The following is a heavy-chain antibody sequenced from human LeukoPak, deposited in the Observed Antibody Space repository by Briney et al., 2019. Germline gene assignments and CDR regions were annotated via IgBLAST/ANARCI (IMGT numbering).Heavy chain of an antibody. Sequence: GGSLRLSCAASGFTFSSYGMHWVRQAPGKGLEWVAFIRYDGSNKYYADSVKGRFTISRDNSKNTLYLQMNSLRAEDTAVYYCAKDRRAGAMITFGGVIAHIFDYWGQGTLVTVSS. CDR3: AKDRRAGAMITFGGVIAHIFDY. CDR2: IRYDGSNK. J-gene: IGHJ4*02. CDR1: GFTFSSYG. D-gene: IGHD3-16*02. V-gene: IGHV3-30*02.